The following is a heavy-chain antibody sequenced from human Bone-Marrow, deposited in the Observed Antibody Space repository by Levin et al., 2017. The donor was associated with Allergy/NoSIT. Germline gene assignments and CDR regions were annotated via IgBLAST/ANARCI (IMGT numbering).Heavy chain of an antibody. CDR1: GFTVSTNY. CDR3: ARPLFMFNDAFGT. J-gene: IGHJ3*02. Sequence: GGSLRLSCAGSGFTVSTNYMSWVRQAPGKGLEWVSVIYIGGTTYYADSVKGRFIISRDHVKNTLYLQMNNLRAEDTAVYYFARPLFMFNDAFGTWGQGTMVTVTS. D-gene: IGHD3-16*01. CDR2: IYIGGTT. V-gene: IGHV3-66*04.